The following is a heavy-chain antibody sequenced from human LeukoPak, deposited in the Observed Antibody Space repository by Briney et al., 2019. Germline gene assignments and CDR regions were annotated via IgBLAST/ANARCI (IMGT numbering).Heavy chain of an antibody. D-gene: IGHD3-22*01. J-gene: IGHJ4*02. CDR3: ARGHYYDSSGYYSGEELYYFDY. V-gene: IGHV1-46*01. CDR2: INPSGGST. CDR1: GYTFTSYY. Sequence: ASVKVSCKASGYTFTSYYMRWVRQAPGQGLEWMGIINPSGGSTSYAQKFQGRVTMTRDTSTSTVYMELSSLRSEDTAVYYCARGHYYDSSGYYSGEELYYFDYWGQGTLVTVSS.